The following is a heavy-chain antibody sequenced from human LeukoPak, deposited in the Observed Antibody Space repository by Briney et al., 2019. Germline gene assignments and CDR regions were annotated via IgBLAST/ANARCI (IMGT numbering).Heavy chain of an antibody. Sequence: PGGSLRLSCAASGFTFSGSAMHWVRQASGKGLEWVGRIRSKANSYATAYAASVRGRFTISRDDSKNTAYLQMNSLKTEDTAVYYCTRHVPWTLKSPHWGQGTLVTVSS. CDR1: GFTFSGSA. J-gene: IGHJ4*02. CDR3: TRHVPWTLKSPH. D-gene: IGHD3/OR15-3a*01. CDR2: IRSKANSYAT. V-gene: IGHV3-73*01.